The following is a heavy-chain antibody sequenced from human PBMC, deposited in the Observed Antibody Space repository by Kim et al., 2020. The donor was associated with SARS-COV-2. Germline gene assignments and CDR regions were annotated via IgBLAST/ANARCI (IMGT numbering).Heavy chain of an antibody. CDR1: GDTFSRHA. Sequence: ASVKVSCKASGDTFSRHAVIWVRQARGQGLEWMGGIIPAFRTTNYAQNFQGRVTNTADDSTSTVDMVLSSLKSEDTAMYYCARGPAVAGTGVHYWGRGTL. CDR2: IIPAFRTT. D-gene: IGHD6-19*01. J-gene: IGHJ4*02. V-gene: IGHV1-69*13. CDR3: ARGPAVAGTGVHY.